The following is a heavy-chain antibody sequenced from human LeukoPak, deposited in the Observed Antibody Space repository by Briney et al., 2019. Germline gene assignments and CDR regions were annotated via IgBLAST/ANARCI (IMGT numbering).Heavy chain of an antibody. J-gene: IGHJ4*02. V-gene: IGHV3-9*01. Sequence: GGSLRLSCAASGFTFDDYAMHWVRQAPGKGLEWVSGISWNSGSIGYADSVKGRFTISRDNAKNSLYLQMNSLRAEDTALYYCAKDIRGDYFDYWGQGTLVTVSS. CDR1: GFTFDDYA. D-gene: IGHD3-10*01. CDR2: ISWNSGSI. CDR3: AKDIRGDYFDY.